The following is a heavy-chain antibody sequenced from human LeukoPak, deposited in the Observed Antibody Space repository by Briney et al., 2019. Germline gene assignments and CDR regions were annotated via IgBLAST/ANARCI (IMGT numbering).Heavy chain of an antibody. J-gene: IGHJ4*02. CDR2: INHSGST. CDR1: GGSFSGYY. Sequence: SETLSLTCAVYGGSFSGYYWSWIRQPPGKGLEWIGEINHSGSTNYNPSLKSRVTISVDTSKNQFSLKLSSVTAADTAVYYCARGRLRGCSYGYGYWGQGTLVTVSS. V-gene: IGHV4-34*01. D-gene: IGHD5-18*01. CDR3: ARGRLRGCSYGYGY.